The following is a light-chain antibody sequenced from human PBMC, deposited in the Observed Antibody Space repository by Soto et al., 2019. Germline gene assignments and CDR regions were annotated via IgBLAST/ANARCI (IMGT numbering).Light chain of an antibody. Sequence: DFKMTQSPSTLSASVGDRVTITCRASQSISSWLAWYQQKPGKAPKLLIYKASSLERGVPSRFSGSGSGTEFTLTISGLQPDDFATYYCQQYHSFPLTFGGGTKVEIK. J-gene: IGKJ4*01. CDR2: KAS. CDR1: QSISSW. CDR3: QQYHSFPLT. V-gene: IGKV1-5*03.